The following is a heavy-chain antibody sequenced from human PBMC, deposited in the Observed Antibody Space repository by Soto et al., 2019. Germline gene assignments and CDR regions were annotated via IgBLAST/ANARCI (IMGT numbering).Heavy chain of an antibody. CDR2: IRKSGVGA. V-gene: IGHV3-23*01. D-gene: IGHD2-21*01. J-gene: IGHJ4*02. CDR1: GFSFDNYD. Sequence: LRLSCVASGFSFDNYDMSWVRQAPGKGLEWVSFIRKSGVGAYYADSVKGRFTISRDNSKNTLFLQMDSLRGDDTAIYYCAKHYGGDPGRYLHIWGQGTLVAVSS. CDR3: AKHYGGDPGRYLHI.